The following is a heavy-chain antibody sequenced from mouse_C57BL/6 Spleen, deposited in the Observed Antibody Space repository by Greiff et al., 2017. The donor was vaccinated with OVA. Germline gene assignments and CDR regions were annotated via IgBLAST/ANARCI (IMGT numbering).Heavy chain of an antibody. J-gene: IGHJ4*01. CDR2: IDPEDGDT. CDR3: TTGGNYERHYAMGG. Sequence: EVQLQQSGAELVRPGASVKLSCTASGFNFKDYYMHWVKQRPEQGLEWIGRIDPEDGDTEYAPKFQGKAPLTVDTSSNTAYRQLRSLTSEDTAVYYCTTGGNYERHYAMGGWGKGTTVAVST. D-gene: IGHD2-1*01. CDR1: GFNFKDYY. V-gene: IGHV14-1*01.